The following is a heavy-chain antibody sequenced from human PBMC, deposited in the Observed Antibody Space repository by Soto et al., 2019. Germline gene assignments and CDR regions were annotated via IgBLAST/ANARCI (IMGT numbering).Heavy chain of an antibody. CDR1: GFSLSTSGMC. CDR2: IDWDDDK. Sequence: ASGPTLVNPTQTLTLTCTLSGFSLSTSGMCXSWIRQPPGKALEWLALIDWDDDKYYNTFLKTRLTISRDTSKNQVVLTMTNMDPVDTATYYCARTSGYGGNPFDFWGQGTLVTVSS. CDR3: ARTSGYGGNPFDF. V-gene: IGHV2-70*01. J-gene: IGHJ4*02. D-gene: IGHD4-17*01.